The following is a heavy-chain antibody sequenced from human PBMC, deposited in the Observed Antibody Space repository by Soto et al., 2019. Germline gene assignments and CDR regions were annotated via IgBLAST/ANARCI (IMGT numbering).Heavy chain of an antibody. CDR2: IYYSGST. CDR3: ARDRSSWYGGDYYYGMDV. CDR1: GGCISSYY. V-gene: IGHV4-59*01. Sequence: SETLSLTCTVSGGCISSYYWSWIRQPPGKGLEWIGYIYYSGSTNYNPSLKSRVTISVDTSKNQFSLKLSSVTAADTAVYYCARDRSSWYGGDYYYGMDVWGQGTTVTVSS. D-gene: IGHD6-13*01. J-gene: IGHJ6*02.